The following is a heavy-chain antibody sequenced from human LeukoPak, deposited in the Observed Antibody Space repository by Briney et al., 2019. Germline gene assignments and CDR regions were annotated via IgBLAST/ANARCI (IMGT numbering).Heavy chain of an antibody. Sequence: GASVKVSCKASGGTFSSYAISWVRQAPGQGLGWMGRIIPIFGTANYAQKFQGRVTITADKSTSTAYMELSSLRSEDTAVYYCARGVRPTAMATHFDYWGQGTLVTVSS. CDR3: ARGVRPTAMATHFDY. CDR1: GGTFSSYA. J-gene: IGHJ4*02. V-gene: IGHV1-69*06. CDR2: IIPIFGTA. D-gene: IGHD5-18*01.